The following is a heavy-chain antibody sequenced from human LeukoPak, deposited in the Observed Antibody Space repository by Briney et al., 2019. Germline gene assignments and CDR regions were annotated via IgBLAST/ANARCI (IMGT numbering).Heavy chain of an antibody. CDR3: VRAKRETSTRPWTSGMDV. D-gene: IGHD6-6*01. J-gene: IGHJ6*02. Sequence: PGGSLRLSCAAAGSTLSGYDIHWVRHALGKGLDWVSGIGSAGDKYHAGSERGRFTISRENAENFVYLQMNGLRAEDTAIYYCVRAKRETSTRPWTSGMDVWGQGTTVTVSS. CDR1: GSTLSGYD. V-gene: IGHV3-13*01. CDR2: IGSAGDK.